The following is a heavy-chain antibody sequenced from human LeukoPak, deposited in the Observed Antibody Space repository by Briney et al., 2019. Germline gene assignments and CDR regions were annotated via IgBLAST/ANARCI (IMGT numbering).Heavy chain of an antibody. Sequence: SETLSLTCTVSGDSISSANYYWGWVRQPPGKGLEWIGSIYFSGSTYYNPSLKSRVTISVETSKVPFSQKLSSVTAADTAVYYCARDSCSSTSCRKKFDNWGQGTLVTVSS. CDR2: IYFSGST. CDR1: GDSISSANYY. CDR3: ARDSCSSTSCRKKFDN. D-gene: IGHD2-2*01. J-gene: IGHJ4*02. V-gene: IGHV4-39*07.